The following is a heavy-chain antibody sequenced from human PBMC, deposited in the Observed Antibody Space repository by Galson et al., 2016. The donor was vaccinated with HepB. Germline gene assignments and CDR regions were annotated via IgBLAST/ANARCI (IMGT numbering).Heavy chain of an antibody. CDR3: ARIECIGASCLGYRFDY. J-gene: IGHJ4*02. CDR1: GVSVSDNY. CDR2: IYRGGST. Sequence: SLRLSCAVSGVSVSDNYMSWVRQAPGKGLEWVSVIYRGGSTYYADSVKGRCTISRDNSKNMVYLQVNSLRVADTGTYYRARIECIGASCLGYRFDYWGQGTLVAVSS. D-gene: IGHD2-2*01. V-gene: IGHV3-66*01.